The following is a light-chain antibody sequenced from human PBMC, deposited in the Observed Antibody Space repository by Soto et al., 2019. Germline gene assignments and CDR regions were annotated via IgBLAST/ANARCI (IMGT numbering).Light chain of an antibody. CDR2: LGS. CDR3: MQALQTPPGT. Sequence: DIVMTQSPRSLPVTPGEPASISCRSSQSLLHSNGYNYLDWYLQKPGQSPQLLIYLGSNRASGVPDRFSGSGSGTDFTLKISRVEAEDVGVYYCMQALQTPPGTFGPGTKVDIK. V-gene: IGKV2-28*01. CDR1: QSLLHSNGYNY. J-gene: IGKJ3*01.